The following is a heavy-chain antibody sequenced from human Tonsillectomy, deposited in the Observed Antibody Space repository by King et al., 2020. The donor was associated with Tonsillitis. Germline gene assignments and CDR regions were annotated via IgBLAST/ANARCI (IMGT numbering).Heavy chain of an antibody. Sequence: VQLVESGAEVKKPGASVKVSCKASGYSFADYYVHWVRQAPRQGLEWMGWINPYSGDTYYAQNFQGGVTMTRDTSISTAYMQLSRLTSDDTAVYYCARGRYCSGGSCYSHFDYWGQGTQVTVSS. V-gene: IGHV1-2*02. CDR1: GYSFADYY. CDR3: ARGRYCSGGSCYSHFDY. D-gene: IGHD2-15*01. CDR2: INPYSGDT. J-gene: IGHJ4*02.